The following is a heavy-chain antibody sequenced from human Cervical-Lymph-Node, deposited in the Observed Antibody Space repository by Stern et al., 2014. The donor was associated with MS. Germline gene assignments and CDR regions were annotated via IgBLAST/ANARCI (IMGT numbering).Heavy chain of an antibody. Sequence: EDQLVESGGGLVQPGGSLKLSCAASGFTFSASGIHWVRQASGKGLEWVGRIRGKANSFATDYAASVKGRFTISRDDSKNTAYLQMNSLKTEDTAIYFCTRQGPTPVDDFDYWGQGTQVTVSS. CDR2: IRGKANSFAT. V-gene: IGHV3-73*01. CDR3: TRQGPTPVDDFDY. J-gene: IGHJ4*02. CDR1: GFTFSASG.